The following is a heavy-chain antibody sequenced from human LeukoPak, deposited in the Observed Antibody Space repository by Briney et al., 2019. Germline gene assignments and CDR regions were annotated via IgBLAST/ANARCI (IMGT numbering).Heavy chain of an antibody. J-gene: IGHJ4*02. Sequence: GGSLRLSCAASGFTFSSYGMHWVRQAPGKGLEWAAVIWYDGSNKYYADSVKGRFTISRDNSKNTLYLQMNSLRAEDTAVYYCARDAVAVAVGLFDYWGQGTLVTVSS. CDR3: ARDAVAVAVGLFDY. V-gene: IGHV3-33*01. CDR1: GFTFSSYG. D-gene: IGHD6-19*01. CDR2: IWYDGSNK.